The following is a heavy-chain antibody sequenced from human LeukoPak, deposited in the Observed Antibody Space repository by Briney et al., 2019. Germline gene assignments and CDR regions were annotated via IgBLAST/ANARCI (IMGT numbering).Heavy chain of an antibody. J-gene: IGHJ4*02. CDR1: GFTFSSYS. CDR2: ISSSSSYI. V-gene: IGHV3-21*01. CDR3: ARVGSSGWLIFDY. Sequence: GGSLRLSCAASGFTFSSYSMNWVRQAPGKGLEWVSPISSSSSYIYYADSVKGRFTISRDNAKNSLYLQMNSLRAEDTAVYYCARVGSSGWLIFDYWGQGTLVTVSS. D-gene: IGHD6-19*01.